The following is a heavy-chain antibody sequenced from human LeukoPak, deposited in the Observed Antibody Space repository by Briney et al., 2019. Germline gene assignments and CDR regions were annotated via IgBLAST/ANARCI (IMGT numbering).Heavy chain of an antibody. D-gene: IGHD2-15*01. CDR1: GGSLSAYY. Sequence: SETLSLTCAVYGGSLSAYYWSWIRQPPGKGLEWIGEVNHSGSANYNPSLKSRVTMSVDTSKNQFSLKLSSVTAADTAVYYCARSPRYCSGGSCYFLHYWGQGTLVTVSS. CDR2: VNHSGSA. CDR3: ARSPRYCSGGSCYFLHY. V-gene: IGHV4-34*01. J-gene: IGHJ4*02.